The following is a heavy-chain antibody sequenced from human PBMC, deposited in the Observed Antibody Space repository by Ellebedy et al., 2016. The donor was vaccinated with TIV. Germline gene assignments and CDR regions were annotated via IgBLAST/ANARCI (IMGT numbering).Heavy chain of an antibody. J-gene: IGHJ4*02. V-gene: IGHV3-11*05. CDR2: IRGDISDI. CDR3: ARGGPRAAAGSQSDY. D-gene: IGHD6-13*01. Sequence: GESLKISXAASGFTFSDYYMTWFRQAPGRSLEWISYIRGDISDISHADSVKGRFTISRDNAKNSLYLQMNSLRAEDTAVYYCARGGPRAAAGSQSDYWGQGTLVTVSS. CDR1: GFTFSDYY.